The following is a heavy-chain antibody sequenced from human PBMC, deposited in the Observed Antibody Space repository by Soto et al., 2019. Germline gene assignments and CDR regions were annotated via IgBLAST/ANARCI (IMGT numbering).Heavy chain of an antibody. D-gene: IGHD2-15*01. Sequence: QVQLQQWGAGLLKPSETLSLTCAVYGGSFSGYYWSWIRQPPGKGLELIGEINHSGSTNYNPSLKSRVTISVDTSKNQFSLKLSSVTAADTAVYYCARGRIGYCSGGSCQRLGYWGQGTLVTVSS. CDR1: GGSFSGYY. CDR2: INHSGST. CDR3: ARGRIGYCSGGSCQRLGY. V-gene: IGHV4-34*01. J-gene: IGHJ4*02.